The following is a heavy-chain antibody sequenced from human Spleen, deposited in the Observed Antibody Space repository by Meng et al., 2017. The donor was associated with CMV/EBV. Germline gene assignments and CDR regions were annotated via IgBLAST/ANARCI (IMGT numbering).Heavy chain of an antibody. J-gene: IGHJ5*02. CDR1: GYTFTSYD. D-gene: IGHD1-26*01. V-gene: IGHV1-18*01. CDR2: ISADNGDT. CDR3: ARGRVGASWFDP. Sequence: ASVKVSCKASGYTFTSYDINWVRQAPGQGLEWMGWISADNGDTNYAQKVQGRVTMTTDTSTRTAYMELRSLESDDTAVYYCARGRVGASWFDPWGQGTLVTVSS.